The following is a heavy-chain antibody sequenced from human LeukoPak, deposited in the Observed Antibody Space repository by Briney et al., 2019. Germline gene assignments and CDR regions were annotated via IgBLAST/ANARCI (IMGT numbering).Heavy chain of an antibody. CDR3: ARGMLRLGDFDY. V-gene: IGHV3-23*01. CDR1: GFTFSSYA. CDR2: VSGSGGAK. D-gene: IGHD2-15*01. J-gene: IGHJ4*02. Sequence: AGSLRLSCAASGFTFSSYAMSWVRQAPGKGLEWVSVVSGSGGAKYYADSGNGRFTISRDNSKNTLYLQMNSLRAEDTAVFYCARGMLRLGDFDYWGQGALVTVSS.